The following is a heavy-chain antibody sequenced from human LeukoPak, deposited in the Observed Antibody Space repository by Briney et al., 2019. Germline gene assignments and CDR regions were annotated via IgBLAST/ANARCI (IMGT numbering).Heavy chain of an antibody. CDR2: ISNGGGST. CDR3: AKDRWASGGSGGGDY. J-gene: IGHJ4*02. V-gene: IGHV3-23*01. CDR1: GFTFSSYA. Sequence: GRSLRLSCAASGFTFSSYAMTWVRQAPGKGLEWVSTISNGGGSTYYADSVKRRFTISRDNSKNTVYLQMSSLRAEDTAVYYCAKDRWASGGSGGGDYWGQGTLVTASS. D-gene: IGHD2-15*01.